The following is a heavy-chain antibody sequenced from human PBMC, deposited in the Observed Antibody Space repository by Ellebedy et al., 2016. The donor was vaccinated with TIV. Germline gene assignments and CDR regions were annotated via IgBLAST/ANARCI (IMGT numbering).Heavy chain of an antibody. J-gene: IGHJ5*02. CDR2: IDYTGNT. Sequence: SETLSLTCTVSGGSITSSPYYWGWIRQPPGKGLEWIGNIDYTGNTHYNPSLKSRVTISAATSENQFSLRLSSVTAADKAVYYCARWFGELLYVRWFDPWGQGTLVTVSS. D-gene: IGHD3-10*01. CDR3: ARWFGELLYVRWFDP. CDR1: GGSITSSPYY. V-gene: IGHV4-39*01.